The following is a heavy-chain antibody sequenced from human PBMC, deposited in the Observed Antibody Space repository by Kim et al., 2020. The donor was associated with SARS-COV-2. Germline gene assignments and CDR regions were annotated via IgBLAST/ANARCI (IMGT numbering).Heavy chain of an antibody. CDR1: GFTFSNFH. Sequence: GGSLRLSCAASGFTFSNFHMHWVRQAPGKGLEWVSYISSSGITKYYADSVKGQFTISRDNAKNSLYLQMSSLRAEDTAVYYCAREVRSGRPFYHFDYWGQGALVTVSS. V-gene: IGHV3-11*01. J-gene: IGHJ4*02. CDR3: AREVRSGRPFYHFDY. D-gene: IGHD2-15*01. CDR2: ISSSGITK.